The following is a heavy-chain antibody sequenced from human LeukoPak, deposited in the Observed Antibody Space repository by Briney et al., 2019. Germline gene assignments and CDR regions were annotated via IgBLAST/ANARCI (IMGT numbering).Heavy chain of an antibody. V-gene: IGHV1-8*01. CDR2: MNPNSGNT. CDR3: ARGGGYSSSWHPYYYYGIDV. D-gene: IGHD6-13*01. Sequence: ASVKVSCKASGYTFTSYDINWVRQATGQGLEWMGWMNPNSGNTGYAQKFQGRVTMTRNTSISTAYMELSSLRSEDTAVYYCARGGGYSSSWHPYYYYGIDVWGQGTTVTVSS. CDR1: GYTFTSYD. J-gene: IGHJ6*02.